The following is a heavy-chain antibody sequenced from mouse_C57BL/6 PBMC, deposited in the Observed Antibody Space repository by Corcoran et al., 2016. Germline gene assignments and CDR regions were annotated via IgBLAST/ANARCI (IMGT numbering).Heavy chain of an antibody. CDR2: INPNNGGT. D-gene: IGHD2-5*01. CDR1: GYTFTDYY. Sequence: EVQLQQSGPELVKPGASVKISCKASGYTFTDYYMNWVKQSHGKSLEWIGDINPNNGGTSYNQKFKGKATLTVDKSSSTAYMELRSLTSEDSAVYYGARTYYSNPFDYWGQGTTLTVSS. V-gene: IGHV1-26*01. J-gene: IGHJ2*01. CDR3: ARTYYSNPFDY.